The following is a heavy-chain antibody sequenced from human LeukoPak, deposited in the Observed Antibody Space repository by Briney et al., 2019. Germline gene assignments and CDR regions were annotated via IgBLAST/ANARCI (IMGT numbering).Heavy chain of an antibody. D-gene: IGHD1-26*01. CDR3: ARDAVGWFDP. V-gene: IGHV4-59*01. J-gene: IGHJ5*02. CDR2: IYYSGST. Sequence: PSETLSLTCTVSGGSISSYYWSWIRQPPGKGLEWIGYIYYSGSTNYNPSLKSRVTISVGTPKNQFSLKLSSVTAADTAVYYCARDAVGWFDPWGQGTLVTVSS. CDR1: GGSISSYY.